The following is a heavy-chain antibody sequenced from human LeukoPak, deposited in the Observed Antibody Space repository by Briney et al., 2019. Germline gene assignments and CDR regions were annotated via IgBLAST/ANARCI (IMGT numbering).Heavy chain of an antibody. V-gene: IGHV4-59*01. CDR3: ARGVPSGSSRNNWFDP. CDR1: GGSISSYY. CDR2: IYYSGST. D-gene: IGHD2-15*01. Sequence: SETLSLTCAVSGGSISSYYWSWIRQPPGKGLEWIGYIYYSGSTNYNPSLKSRVTISVDTSKNQFSLKLSSVTAADSAVYYCARGVPSGSSRNNWFDPWGQGTLVIVSS. J-gene: IGHJ5*02.